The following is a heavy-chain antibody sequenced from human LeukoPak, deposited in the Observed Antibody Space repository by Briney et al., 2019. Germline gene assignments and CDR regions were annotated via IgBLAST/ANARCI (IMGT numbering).Heavy chain of an antibody. J-gene: IGHJ4*02. CDR1: GYSISSGYL. Sequence: SETLSLTCTVSGYSISSGYLWGWIRQPPGKGLEWIGSIDGSGSSYYNPSLKSRVTISVDTSKNQFSLKLSSVTAADTAVYYCASHYDSSGYRVWYFDYWGQGTLVTVSS. D-gene: IGHD3-22*01. CDR2: IDGSGSS. CDR3: ASHYDSSGYRVWYFDY. V-gene: IGHV4-38-2*02.